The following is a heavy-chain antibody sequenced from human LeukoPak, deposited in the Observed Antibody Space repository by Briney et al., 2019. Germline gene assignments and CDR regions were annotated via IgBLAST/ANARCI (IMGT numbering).Heavy chain of an antibody. Sequence: PGGSLRLSCVASEFTFNRYWMSLVRQAPGKGLEWVGRIKRKTDGGTTDYAAPVKGRFTISRDDSKNTLYLQMNSLKTEDTAVYYCTTWAPYSSYRGVDYWAREPWSPSPQ. V-gene: IGHV3-15*01. CDR1: EFTFNRYW. D-gene: IGHD4-11*01. CDR3: TTWAPYSSYRGVDY. J-gene: IGHJ4*02. CDR2: IKRKTDGGTT.